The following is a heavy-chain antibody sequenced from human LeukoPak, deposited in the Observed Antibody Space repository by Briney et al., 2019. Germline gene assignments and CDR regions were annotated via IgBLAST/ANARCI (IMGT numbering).Heavy chain of an antibody. V-gene: IGHV4-61*02. CDR2: IYTSGST. CDR1: GGSISSSSYY. CDR3: AGGFYYGSGGAPPDY. Sequence: SETLSLTCTVSGGSISSSSYYWSWIRQPAGKGLEWIGRIYTSGSTDYNPSLKSRVTISVDTSKNQFSLKLTSVTAADTAVYYCAGGFYYGSGGAPPDYWGQGTLVTVSS. D-gene: IGHD3-10*01. J-gene: IGHJ4*02.